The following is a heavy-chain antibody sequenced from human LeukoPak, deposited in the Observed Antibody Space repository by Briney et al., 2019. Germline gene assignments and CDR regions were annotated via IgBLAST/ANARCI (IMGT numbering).Heavy chain of an antibody. CDR1: GYKFTDYY. Sequence: ASVKVSCKASGYKFTDYYIHWVRQAPGQGLEWMGWINPNSDGRNYAQEFQGRVTMTWDTSISTAYMALSSLTSDDTAVFFCARTPMGGHFYMDVWGKGTAVIVSS. D-gene: IGHD2-15*01. CDR2: INPNSDGR. J-gene: IGHJ6*03. V-gene: IGHV1-2*02. CDR3: ARTPMGGHFYMDV.